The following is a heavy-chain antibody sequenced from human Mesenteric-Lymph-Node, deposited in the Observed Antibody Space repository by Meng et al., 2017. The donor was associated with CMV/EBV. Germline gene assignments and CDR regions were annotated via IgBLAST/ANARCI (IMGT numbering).Heavy chain of an antibody. D-gene: IGHD3-22*01. Sequence: SGGSISSGGYYWSWIRQHPGKGLEWIGYIYYSGSTYYNPSLKSRVTISVDTSKNQFSLKLSSVTAADTAVYYCARRVVISTPNWFDPWGQGTLVTVSS. CDR1: GGSISSGGYY. CDR3: ARRVVISTPNWFDP. J-gene: IGHJ5*02. CDR2: IYYSGST. V-gene: IGHV4-31*02.